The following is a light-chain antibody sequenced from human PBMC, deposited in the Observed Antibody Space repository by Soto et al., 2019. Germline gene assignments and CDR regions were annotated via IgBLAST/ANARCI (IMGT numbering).Light chain of an antibody. CDR3: HQYNSYSGT. CDR1: QSISSW. J-gene: IGKJ3*01. V-gene: IGKV1-5*01. Sequence: DIQMTQSPSTLSASVGDRVTITCRASQSISSWLAWYQQKPGKAPKLLIYDASSLESGVPSRFSGSGSGTEFTRTISSLQPDDCATYYCHQYNSYSGTFGPGTKVDIK. CDR2: DAS.